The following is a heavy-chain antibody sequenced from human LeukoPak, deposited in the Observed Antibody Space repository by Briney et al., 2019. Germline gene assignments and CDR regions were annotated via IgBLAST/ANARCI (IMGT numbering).Heavy chain of an antibody. CDR2: IDQDGSDK. J-gene: IGHJ4*02. D-gene: IGHD6-13*01. CDR3: VRDQGAAGDY. V-gene: IGHV3-7*01. CDR1: GFIFSRYW. Sequence: GGSLRLSCAASGFIFSRYWMTWVRQAPGKGLEWVANIDQDGSDKLYVDSVKGRFTISRDKAKNSMYLQLNSLRAEDTAMYYCVRDQGAAGDYWGQGTLVFVSS.